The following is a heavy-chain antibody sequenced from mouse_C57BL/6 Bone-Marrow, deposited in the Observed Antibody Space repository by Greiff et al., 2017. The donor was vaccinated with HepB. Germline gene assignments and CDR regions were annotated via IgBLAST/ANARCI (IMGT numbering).Heavy chain of an antibody. D-gene: IGHD2-10*02. CDR1: GYTFTSYW. J-gene: IGHJ2*01. CDR3: ARVRYGDY. CDR2: IDPSDSYT. V-gene: IGHV1-50*01. Sequence: QVQLQQPGAELVKPGASVKLSCKASGYTFTSYWMQWVKQRPGQGLEWIGEIDPSDSYTNYNQKFKGKATLTVDTSSSTAYMQLGSLTSEDSAVYYCARVRYGDYWGQGTTLTVSS.